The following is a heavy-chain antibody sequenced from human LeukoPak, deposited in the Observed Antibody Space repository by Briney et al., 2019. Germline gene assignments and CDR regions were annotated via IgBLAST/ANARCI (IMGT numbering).Heavy chain of an antibody. CDR2: INWNGDST. J-gene: IGHJ4*02. V-gene: IGHV3-20*04. CDR3: ARVSVAGTDY. CDR1: GFTFDGYG. D-gene: IGHD6-19*01. Sequence: GGSLTLSCVASGFTFDGYGMTCVRPAPGKGLEWVAGINWNGDSTDSADSVKGRFTISRVNAKNFLYLQLYGLRAHGTAFYCCARVSVAGTDYWGQETLVTVSS.